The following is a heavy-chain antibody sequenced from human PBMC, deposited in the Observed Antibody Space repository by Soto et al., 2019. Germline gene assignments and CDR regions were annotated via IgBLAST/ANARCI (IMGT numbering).Heavy chain of an antibody. Sequence: PSETLSLTCAVYGESFSGYIWTWIRQTPGKGLQWIGQINHSGSAYYNPSLKSRATISVHTSNSQFSLELSSVTAADTAVYYCARGLITGSHYSGGWYYFDSWGQGTQVTVSS. CDR2: INHSGSA. V-gene: IGHV4-34*01. D-gene: IGHD6-19*01. CDR1: GESFSGYI. J-gene: IGHJ4*02. CDR3: ARGLITGSHYSGGWYYFDS.